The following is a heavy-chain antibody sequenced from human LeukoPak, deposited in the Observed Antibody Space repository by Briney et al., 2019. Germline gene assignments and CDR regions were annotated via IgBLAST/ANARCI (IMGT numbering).Heavy chain of an antibody. CDR3: ARDGGIQLGHAFDI. D-gene: IGHD5-18*01. Sequence: PGGSLRLSCAASGFTSSSYSMNWVRQAPGKGLEWVSSISSSSSYIYYADSVKGRFTISRDNAKNSLYLQMNSLRAEDTAVYYCARDGGIQLGHAFDIWGQGTMVTVSS. J-gene: IGHJ3*02. CDR2: ISSSSSYI. V-gene: IGHV3-21*01. CDR1: GFTSSSYS.